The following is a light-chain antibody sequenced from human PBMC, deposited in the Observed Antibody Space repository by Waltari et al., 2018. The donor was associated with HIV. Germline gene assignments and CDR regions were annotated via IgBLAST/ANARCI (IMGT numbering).Light chain of an antibody. CDR2: GAS. J-gene: IGKJ1*01. V-gene: IGKV3-15*01. CDR1: QNVITN. Sequence: EIVMTQSPATLSVSPGERVTLSCRASQNVITNLAWYQQKPGQAPRLLIYGASTRATGIPPRFSGGGSGTEFTLTIGSLQSEDFTFYYYQQYNKWPRTFGQGTKVEVK. CDR3: QQYNKWPRT.